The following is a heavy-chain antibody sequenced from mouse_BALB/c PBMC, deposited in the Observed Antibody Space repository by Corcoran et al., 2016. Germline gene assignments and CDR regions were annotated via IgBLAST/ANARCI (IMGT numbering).Heavy chain of an antibody. CDR3: ARSHGSSRAWFAY. D-gene: IGHD1-1*01. CDR2: ILPGSGST. Sequence: QVHLQQSGAELMKPGASVKISCKATGYTFSTYWIEWVTQRPGHGLEWIGEILPGSGSTNYNEKFKGKATCTADTSSNTAYMQLNSLTSEDSAVYYCARSHGSSRAWFAYWGQGTLVTVSA. V-gene: IGHV1-9*01. CDR1: GYTFSTYW. J-gene: IGHJ3*01.